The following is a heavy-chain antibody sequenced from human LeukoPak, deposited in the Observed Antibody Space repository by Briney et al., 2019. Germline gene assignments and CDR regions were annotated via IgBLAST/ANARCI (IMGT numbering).Heavy chain of an antibody. CDR1: GGSISSGGYY. V-gene: IGHV4-31*03. CDR2: IYYSGST. CDR3: ARERGYGDYVGEC. J-gene: IGHJ4*02. Sequence: SETLSLTCTVSGGSISSGGYYWSWIRQHPGKGLEWIGYIYYSGSTYYNPSLKSRVTISADTSKNQFSLKLSSVTAADTAVYYCARERGYGDYVGECWGQGTLVTVSS. D-gene: IGHD4-17*01.